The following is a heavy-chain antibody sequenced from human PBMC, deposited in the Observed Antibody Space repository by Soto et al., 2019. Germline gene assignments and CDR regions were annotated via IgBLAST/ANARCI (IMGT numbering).Heavy chain of an antibody. D-gene: IGHD1-1*01. CDR3: ASHVWTGVDY. V-gene: IGHV4-39*01. CDR2: IYYSGST. Sequence: QMQLQESGPGLVKPSETLSLTCTVSGGSISRNSYYWGCIRKPPGKGLEWLGSIYYSGSTYYNPSLKSRVTIPVDTSKNQFPLKLSSVTAADTAVYYGASHVWTGVDYWGQVTLVTVSS. CDR1: GGSISRNSYY. J-gene: IGHJ4*02.